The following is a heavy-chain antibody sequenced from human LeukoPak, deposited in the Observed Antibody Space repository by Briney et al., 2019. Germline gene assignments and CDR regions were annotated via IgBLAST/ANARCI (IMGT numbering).Heavy chain of an antibody. CDR1: GDSVSSSTSA. Sequence: SQTLSLTCAISGDSVSSSTSAWSWIRQSPSRGLEWLGRTYFRSKWIHDYALSVRGRITINPDTSKNQVSLQLNSMTPEDTAIYYCARNFSPDFGYWGQGTLVTVSS. CDR2: TYFRSKWIH. D-gene: IGHD1-14*01. J-gene: IGHJ4*02. CDR3: ARNFSPDFGY. V-gene: IGHV6-1*01.